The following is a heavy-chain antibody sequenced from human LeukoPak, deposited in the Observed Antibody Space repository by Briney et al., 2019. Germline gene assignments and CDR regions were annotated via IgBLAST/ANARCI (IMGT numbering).Heavy chain of an antibody. CDR2: MYYTGST. D-gene: IGHD4-23*01. CDR3: ASSTVVTSYYYYGMDV. V-gene: IGHV4-59*01. Sequence: SETLSLTRTVSGVSISSYYWSWIRQPPGKGLEWIGYMYYTGSTSCNPSLKSRVTISVDTSKSQFSLKLSSVTAADTAVYYCASSTVVTSYYYYGMDVWGQGTTVTVSS. J-gene: IGHJ6*02. CDR1: GVSISSYY.